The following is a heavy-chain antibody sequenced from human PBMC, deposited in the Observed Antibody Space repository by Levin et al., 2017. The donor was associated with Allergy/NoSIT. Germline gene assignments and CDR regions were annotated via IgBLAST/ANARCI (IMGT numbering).Heavy chain of an antibody. CDR2: IKADGSEK. V-gene: IGHV3-7*01. CDR1: GFTFSSYC. CDR3: AGGYYHYGMDV. J-gene: IGHJ6*02. Sequence: GGSLRLSCADSGFTFSSYCMSWVRQAPGKGLEWVANIKADGSEKNYVDSVEGRFTISRDNAKNSLYLQMNSLRAEETAVYYCAGGYYHYGMDVWGQGTTVTVSS.